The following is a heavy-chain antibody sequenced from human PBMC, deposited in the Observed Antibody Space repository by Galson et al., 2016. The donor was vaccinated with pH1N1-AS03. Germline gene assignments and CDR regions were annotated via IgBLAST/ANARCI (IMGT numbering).Heavy chain of an antibody. CDR1: GFSFSASW. Sequence: SLRLSCAASGFSFSASWMSWVRQAPGKGLEWVANIRQDGSEKYYVDSVEGRFTISRDNAKNSLYLQMNSLRDEDRAVYYCARESPWNYYLDLWGRGTLVTVSS. CDR2: IRQDGSEK. J-gene: IGHJ2*01. V-gene: IGHV3-7*03. D-gene: IGHD1-7*01. CDR3: ARESPWNYYLDL.